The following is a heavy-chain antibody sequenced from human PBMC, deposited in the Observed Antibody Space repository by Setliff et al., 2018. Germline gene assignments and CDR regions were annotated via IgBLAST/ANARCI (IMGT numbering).Heavy chain of an antibody. D-gene: IGHD2-15*01. J-gene: IGHJ4*02. CDR1: GDSISSSNYY. CDR3: ARQGTYCDGGGGSCFPPNY. V-gene: IGHV4-39*01. Sequence: SETLSLTCTVSGDSISSSNYYWGWIRQPPGKGLEWIAAIKYSGSTSFNPSLKSRVTISVDKPKSQFSLKLSSVTAVDTAVYYCARQGTYCDGGGGSCFPPNYWGQGTLVTVSS. CDR2: IKYSGST.